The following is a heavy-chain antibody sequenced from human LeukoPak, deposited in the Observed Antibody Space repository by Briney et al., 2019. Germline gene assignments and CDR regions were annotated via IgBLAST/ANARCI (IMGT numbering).Heavy chain of an antibody. CDR1: GFTFSSYA. V-gene: IGHV3-64*01. J-gene: IGHJ6*02. CDR2: ISSNGGST. D-gene: IGHD4-17*01. Sequence: GGSLRLSCAASGFTFSSYAMHWVRQAPGKGLEYVSAISSNGGSTYYANSVKGRFTISRDNSKNTLYLQMGSLRAEDMAVYYCARVLGPSVTTPPSYYYGMDVWGQGTTVTVS. CDR3: ARVLGPSVTTPPSYYYGMDV.